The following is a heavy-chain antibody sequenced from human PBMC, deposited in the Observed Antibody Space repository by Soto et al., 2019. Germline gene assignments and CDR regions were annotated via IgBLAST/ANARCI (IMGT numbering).Heavy chain of an antibody. CDR1: GFTVSSNY. Sequence: PGGSLRLSCAASGFTVSSNYMSWVRQAPGKGLDWISVIYSGGSTYYADSVKGRFTISRDNSKNTLYLQMNSLRAEDTAMYYCAGSPRYNSLFDYWGQGTLVTVSS. J-gene: IGHJ4*02. CDR2: IYSGGST. D-gene: IGHD6-13*01. V-gene: IGHV3-66*01. CDR3: AGSPRYNSLFDY.